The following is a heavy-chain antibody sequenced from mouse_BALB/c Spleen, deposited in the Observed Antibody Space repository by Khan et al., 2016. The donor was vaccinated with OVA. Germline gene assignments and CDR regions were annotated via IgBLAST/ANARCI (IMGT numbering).Heavy chain of an antibody. Sequence: QVQLQQSGAELARPGASVKMSCKASGYTFTSHTMHWIKQRPGQGLEWIGYINPRSGYNQKLNDKDTLTADISSSTANMQLSRLTSEDSAGYYCAIRTSEDAVDYWGQGTSVTVSS. CDR1: GYTFTSHT. J-gene: IGHJ4*01. V-gene: IGHV1-4*01. CDR2: INPRSG. CDR3: AIRTSEDAVDY. D-gene: IGHD1-1*01.